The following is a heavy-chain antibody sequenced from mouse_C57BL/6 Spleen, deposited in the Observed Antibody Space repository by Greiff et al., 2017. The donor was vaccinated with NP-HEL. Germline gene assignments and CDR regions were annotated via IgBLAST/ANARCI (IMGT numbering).Heavy chain of an antibody. J-gene: IGHJ4*01. CDR1: GYTITSYW. V-gene: IGHV1-50*01. CDR2: IAAPSIYT. D-gene: IGHD1-1*01. Sequence: VQLQQPGAELVKPGASVKLSCKASGYTITSYWMQWVKPRPRPFPSFLCEIAAPSIYTNYNQKFNGKATLTVDTSSSTAYMQLSSLTSEDSAVYYCARRSRYYGSSYAMDYWGQGTSVTVSS. CDR3: ARRSRYYGSSYAMDY.